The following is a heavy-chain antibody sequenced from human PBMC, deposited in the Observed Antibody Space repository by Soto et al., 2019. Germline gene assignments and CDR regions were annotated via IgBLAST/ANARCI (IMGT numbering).Heavy chain of an antibody. CDR1: GFTFSDYY. J-gene: IGHJ4*02. Sequence: LRLSCAASGFTFSDYYISWIRQAPWKGLECASYISGSGSTIYYADSVKGRFTMSRDNAKNSLYLQMNSLRAEDTAVYYCARESSGWYVDYWGQGNLVNVCS. CDR3: ARESSGWYVDY. CDR2: ISGSGSTI. D-gene: IGHD6-19*01. V-gene: IGHV3-11*01.